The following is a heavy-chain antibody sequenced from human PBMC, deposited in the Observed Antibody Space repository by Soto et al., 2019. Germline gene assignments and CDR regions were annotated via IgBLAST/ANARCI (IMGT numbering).Heavy chain of an antibody. J-gene: IGHJ4*02. CDR2: IYYSGST. CDR3: ARGRSVATFYFDY. CDR1: WGSSGDVGGR. V-gene: IGHV4-31*02. D-gene: IGHD5-12*01. Sequence: TVVWGSSGDVGGRWIMKRKHPGKGLEWIGYIYYSGSTYYNPSLKSRVTISVDTSKNQFSLKLSSVTAADTAVYYCARGRSVATFYFDYWGQGTLVTVSS.